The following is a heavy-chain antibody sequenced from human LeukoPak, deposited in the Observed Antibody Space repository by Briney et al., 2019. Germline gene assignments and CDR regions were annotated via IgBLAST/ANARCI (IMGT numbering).Heavy chain of an antibody. Sequence: SETLSLTCTVSGGSISSYYWSWIRQPPGKGLEWIGYIYYSGSTNYNPSLKSRVTISVKTSKNQFSLKLSSVTAADTAVYYCARQEIGLRSFDPWGQGTLVTVSS. D-gene: IGHD3/OR15-3a*01. J-gene: IGHJ5*02. CDR2: IYYSGST. V-gene: IGHV4-59*08. CDR1: GGSISSYY. CDR3: ARQEIGLRSFDP.